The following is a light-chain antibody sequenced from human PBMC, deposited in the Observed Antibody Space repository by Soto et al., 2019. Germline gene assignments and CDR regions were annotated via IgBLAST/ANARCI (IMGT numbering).Light chain of an antibody. CDR2: GAS. J-gene: IGKJ1*01. CDR3: LQYGTPSRT. Sequence: EIVLTQSPGTLSLSPGERTTLSCRASQSVSSYLAWYQQKPGQAPRLLIYGASSRATGIPDRFSGSGSGTDFTLTVSRLSPEDLAVYYCLQYGTPSRTFGQGTKVEIK. CDR1: QSVSSY. V-gene: IGKV3-20*01.